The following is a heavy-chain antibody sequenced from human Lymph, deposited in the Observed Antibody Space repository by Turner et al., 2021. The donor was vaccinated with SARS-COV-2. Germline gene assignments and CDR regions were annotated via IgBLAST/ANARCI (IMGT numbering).Heavy chain of an antibody. CDR2: MNPNSGNT. J-gene: IGHJ6*02. CDR1: GYTFTSYD. Sequence: QVQLVQSGAEVTKPGASVKVSCKAPGYTFTSYDINWVRQATGQGPEWMGWMNPNSGNTGNAQKFQGRVTMTRNTSISTAYMGLSSLRSEDTAVYYCARGRYSGGGMDVWGQGTTVTVSS. CDR3: ARGRYSGGGMDV. D-gene: IGHD1-26*01. V-gene: IGHV1-8*02.